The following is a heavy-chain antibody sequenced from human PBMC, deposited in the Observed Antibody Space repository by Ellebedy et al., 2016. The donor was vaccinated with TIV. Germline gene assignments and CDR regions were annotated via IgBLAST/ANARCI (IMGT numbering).Heavy chain of an antibody. CDR2: ISAYNGNT. Sequence: AASVKVSCKASGYTFTSYGISWVRQAPGQGLEWMGWISAYNGNTNYAQKLQGRVTMTTDTSTSTAYMELSRLRSDDTAVYYCARDPDSSGYYYTYDYWGQGTLVTVSS. J-gene: IGHJ4*02. CDR1: GYTFTSYG. V-gene: IGHV1-18*04. CDR3: ARDPDSSGYYYTYDY. D-gene: IGHD3-22*01.